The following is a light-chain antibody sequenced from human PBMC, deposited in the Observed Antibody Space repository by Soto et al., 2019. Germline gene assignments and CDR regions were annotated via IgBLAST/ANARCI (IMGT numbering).Light chain of an antibody. V-gene: IGKV3-11*01. CDR2: DAS. CDR1: QSVSSF. CDR3: QQRSNWPPT. Sequence: EIVMPQSPATLSVPPGERATLSCRASQSVSSFLAWYQQKPGQAPRLLIYDASNRATGIPARFSGSGSGTDFTLTISSLETEDFAVYYGQQRSNWPPTFGRGTKVDIK. J-gene: IGKJ1*01.